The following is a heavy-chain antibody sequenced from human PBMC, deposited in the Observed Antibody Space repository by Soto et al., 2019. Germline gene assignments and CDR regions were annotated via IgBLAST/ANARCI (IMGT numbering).Heavy chain of an antibody. CDR2: INDSGST. CDR1: GESFSGYY. V-gene: IGHV4-34*01. D-gene: IGHD3-3*01. Sequence: QVQLQQRGAGLLKPSETLSLTCVVDGESFSGYYWTWIRQPPGKGLEWIGEINDSGSTNHKPSLKSRVTMSIDTSKNQFSLNLRSVTAADTGVYYCAKGVRFPEARYYFLDVWGNGTTITVSS. J-gene: IGHJ6*03. CDR3: AKGVRFPEARYYFLDV.